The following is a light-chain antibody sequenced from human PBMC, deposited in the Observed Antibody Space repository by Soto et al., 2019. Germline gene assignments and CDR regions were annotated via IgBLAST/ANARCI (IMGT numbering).Light chain of an antibody. V-gene: IGLV2-23*01. CDR1: SSDVGSYNL. CDR2: EAN. CDR3: SSYAGYSTSVV. J-gene: IGLJ2*01. Sequence: QSVLTQPASVSGSPGQSITISCTGTSSDVGSYNLVSWYQQHPGKAPKLMIYEANKRPSGVSDRFSGSKSGNTASLTISGLQAEDEAEYYCSSYAGYSTSVVFGGGTKVT.